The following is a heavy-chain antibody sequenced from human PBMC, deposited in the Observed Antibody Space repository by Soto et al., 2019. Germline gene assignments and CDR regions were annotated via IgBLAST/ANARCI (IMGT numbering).Heavy chain of an antibody. D-gene: IGHD3-10*01. Sequence: GESEEIKRKGYGYTFTTYGIGWVRQMTGKGLEWMGIIYPGDSDTRYSPSFQGQVTISADKSISTAYLQWSSLKASDTAMYYCAGGGVRGVITRTRDYYGMDVWGQGTTVTVSS. CDR2: IYPGDSDT. J-gene: IGHJ6*02. V-gene: IGHV5-51*01. CDR1: GYTFTTYG. CDR3: AGGGVRGVITRTRDYYGMDV.